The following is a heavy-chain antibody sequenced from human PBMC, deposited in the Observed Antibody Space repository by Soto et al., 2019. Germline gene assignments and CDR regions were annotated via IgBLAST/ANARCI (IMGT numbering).Heavy chain of an antibody. J-gene: IGHJ6*02. V-gene: IGHV3-11*01. CDR3: ARDLASTKHGYYGMDV. D-gene: IGHD2-8*01. CDR2: ITTSGRVT. CDR1: GFTFSDYS. Sequence: QVQLVESGGALVKPGGSLRLSCAASGFTFSDYSMSWIRQAPGAGLEWLSYITTSGRVTYSADSVKGRLTISRDDAKNSVFLQVMSLRAEDTAVYYCARDLASTKHGYYGMDVWGHGATVNVAS.